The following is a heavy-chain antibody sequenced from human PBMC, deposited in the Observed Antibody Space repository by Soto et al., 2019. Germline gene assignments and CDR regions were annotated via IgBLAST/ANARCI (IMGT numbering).Heavy chain of an antibody. CDR1: GGSISSYY. D-gene: IGHD2-21*02. J-gene: IGHJ1*01. V-gene: IGHV4-59*01. CDR3: AGGWGGNSSLYYFQH. CDR2: IYYSGST. Sequence: QVQLQESGPGLVKPSETLSLTCTVSGGSISSYYWSWIRQPPGKGLEWIGYIYYSGSTNYNPSLKSRVIISVDTSKNQFSLKLSSVTAADTAVYYCAGGWGGNSSLYYFQHWGQGTLVTVSS.